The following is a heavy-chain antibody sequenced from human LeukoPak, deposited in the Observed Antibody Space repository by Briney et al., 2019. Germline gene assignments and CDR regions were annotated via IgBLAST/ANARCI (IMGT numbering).Heavy chain of an antibody. V-gene: IGHV3-74*01. CDR1: GFTFSDYW. Sequence: PGGSLRLSCAASGFTFSDYWIHWVRQAPGKGLVWVSRLHSDGSNTTYADSVKGRFTISRDNAKNTLYLQMNSLRAEDTAVYYCARLSGYSSIDYWGQGALVTVSS. CDR3: ARLSGYSSIDY. D-gene: IGHD6-13*01. CDR2: LHSDGSNT. J-gene: IGHJ4*02.